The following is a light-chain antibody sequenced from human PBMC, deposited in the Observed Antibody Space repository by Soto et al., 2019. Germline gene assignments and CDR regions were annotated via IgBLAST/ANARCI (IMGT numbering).Light chain of an antibody. CDR3: QESYSLPIT. V-gene: IGKV1-39*01. J-gene: IGKJ5*01. CDR1: QSIRRW. Sequence: DTQMTQSPSTLSASVGDRVTINCRASQSIRRWLAWYQQKPGKAPKLLIYAASSLQSGVPSRFSGSGSETDFTLTISSLQPEDFATYYCQESYSLPITFGQGTRLEIK. CDR2: AAS.